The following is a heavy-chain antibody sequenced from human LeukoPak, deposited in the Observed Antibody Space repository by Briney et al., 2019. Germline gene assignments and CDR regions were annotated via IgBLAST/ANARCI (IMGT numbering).Heavy chain of an antibody. D-gene: IGHD3-10*01. V-gene: IGHV4-34*01. CDR3: ARGGSTMVIDY. CDR1: GGSFSGYY. CDR2: INHSGVT. Sequence: SETLSLTCAVYGGSFSGYYWSWIRQPPGEGLEWIGEINHSGVTNYKPSLKNRVTLSVDTSTNQFSLSLSSVTAADTAVYYCARGGSTMVIDYWGQGTPVTVSS. J-gene: IGHJ4*02.